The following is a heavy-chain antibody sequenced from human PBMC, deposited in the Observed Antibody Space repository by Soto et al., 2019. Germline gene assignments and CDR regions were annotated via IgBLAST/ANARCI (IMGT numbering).Heavy chain of an antibody. CDR1: GYTFTSYD. Sequence: GASVKVSCKASGYTFTSYDINWVRQATGQGLEWIGWIVVGSGNTNYAQKFQERVTITRDMSTSTAYMELSSLRSEDTAVYYCAAVGITMIVVVDDYYGMDVWGQGTTVTVSS. V-gene: IGHV1-58*02. CDR3: AAVGITMIVVVDDYYGMDV. CDR2: IVVGSGNT. D-gene: IGHD3-22*01. J-gene: IGHJ6*02.